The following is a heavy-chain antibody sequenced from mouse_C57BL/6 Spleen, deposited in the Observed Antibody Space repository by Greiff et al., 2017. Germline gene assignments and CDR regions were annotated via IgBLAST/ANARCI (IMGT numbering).Heavy chain of an antibody. CDR2: IHPRSGNT. CDR3: ARVTTVAYAMDY. CDR1: GYTFTSYG. D-gene: IGHD1-1*01. J-gene: IGHJ4*01. Sequence: VQLQQSGAELARPGASVKLSCKASGYTFTSYGISWVKQRTGQGLEWIGEIHPRSGNTYYNEKFKGKATLTADKSSSTAYMELRSLTSEDSAVYFCARVTTVAYAMDYWGQGTSVTVSS. V-gene: IGHV1-81*01.